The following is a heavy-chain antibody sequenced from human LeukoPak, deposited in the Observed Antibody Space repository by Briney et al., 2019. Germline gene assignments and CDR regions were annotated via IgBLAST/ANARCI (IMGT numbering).Heavy chain of an antibody. D-gene: IGHD5-12*01. Sequence: ASVKVSCKSSGGTFSSYAISWVRQAPGQGLEWMGWISAYNGNTNYEQKLQGRVTMITDTSTSTAYMELRSLRSDDTAVYYCARAVDSSPCGDVWGQGTTVTVSS. J-gene: IGHJ6*02. CDR2: ISAYNGNT. CDR1: GGTFSSYA. CDR3: ARAVDSSPCGDV. V-gene: IGHV1-18*01.